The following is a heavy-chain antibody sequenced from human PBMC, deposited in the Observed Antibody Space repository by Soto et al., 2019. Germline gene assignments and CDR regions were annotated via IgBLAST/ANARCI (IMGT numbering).Heavy chain of an antibody. Sequence: QITLKESGPTLVEPTQTLTLTCTYSGFSLRTTGVGVGWIRQPPGKALEWLGIIYWNDDKRYSPSLKNRFTLTSDSTKSQVVLTMTNMDPVDTATYYGAHTWGLPFDYWGQGTLVIVSS. V-gene: IGHV2-5*01. CDR3: AHTWGLPFDY. D-gene: IGHD3-16*01. CDR1: GFSLRTTGVG. J-gene: IGHJ4*02. CDR2: IYWNDDK.